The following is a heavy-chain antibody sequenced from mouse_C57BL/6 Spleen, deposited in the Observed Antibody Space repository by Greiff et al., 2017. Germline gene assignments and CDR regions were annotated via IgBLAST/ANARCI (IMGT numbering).Heavy chain of an antibody. CDR1: GFTFTSYW. D-gene: IGHD1-1*01. Sequence: QVQLLQPGAELVKPGASVKMSCKASGFTFTSYWITWVQQRPGQGLEWIGDIYPGSGSTNYHEKFKSKATLTVDTATSTAYMQLSSLTSEDSAVDYCALHYYDSSYFDYWGQGTTLTVSS. V-gene: IGHV1-55*01. CDR2: IYPGSGST. CDR3: ALHYYDSSYFDY. J-gene: IGHJ2*01.